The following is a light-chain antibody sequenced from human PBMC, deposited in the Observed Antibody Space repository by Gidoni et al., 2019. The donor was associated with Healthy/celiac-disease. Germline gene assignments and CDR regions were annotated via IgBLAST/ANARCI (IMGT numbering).Light chain of an antibody. CDR3: QQRSNWPSIT. Sequence: EIVLTQSPATLSLSPGARATLSCTASQSVSSYLALYQQKPGQAPRLLTYDASNRATGIPARFSGSGSGTDFTRSISSLEPEDFAVYYCQQRSNWPSITFGQGTRLEIK. J-gene: IGKJ5*01. V-gene: IGKV3-11*01. CDR2: DAS. CDR1: QSVSSY.